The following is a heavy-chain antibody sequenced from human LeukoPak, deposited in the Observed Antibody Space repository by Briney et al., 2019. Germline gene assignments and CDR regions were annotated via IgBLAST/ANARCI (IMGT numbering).Heavy chain of an antibody. J-gene: IGHJ4*02. CDR1: GGTFSSYA. Sequence: VKVSCKASGGTFSSYAISWVRQAPGQGLEWMGGIIPIFGTANYAQKFQGRVTITADESTSTAYMELSSLRSEDTAVYYCARGVLRVVSPASFDYWGQGTLVTVSS. V-gene: IGHV1-69*13. D-gene: IGHD2-8*01. CDR3: ARGVLRVVSPASFDY. CDR2: IIPIFGTA.